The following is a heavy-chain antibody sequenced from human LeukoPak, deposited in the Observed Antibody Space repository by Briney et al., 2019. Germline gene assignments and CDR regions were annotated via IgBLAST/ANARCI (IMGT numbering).Heavy chain of an antibody. V-gene: IGHV4-38-2*02. CDR1: NYSISSGYY. J-gene: IGHJ6*03. CDR2: IYHSGST. CDR3: ARAVGDYLDV. Sequence: PSETLSLTCTVSNYSISSGYYWGWIRQPPGKGLEWIGSIYHSGSTSYNPSLKSRVTISVDTPKNQFSLKLSSVTAADTAVYYCARAVGDYLDVWGKGTTVTISS. D-gene: IGHD2-15*01.